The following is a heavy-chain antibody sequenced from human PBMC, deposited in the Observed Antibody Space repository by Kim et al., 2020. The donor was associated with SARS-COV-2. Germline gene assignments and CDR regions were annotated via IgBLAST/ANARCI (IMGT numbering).Heavy chain of an antibody. Sequence: ASVKVSCKASGYTFTSYGISWVRQAPGQGLEWMGWISAYNGNTNYAQKLQGRVTMTTDTSTSTAYMELRSLRSDDTAVYYCARWVSAISSNWFDPWGQGTLVTVSS. V-gene: IGHV1-18*01. J-gene: IGHJ5*02. CDR1: GYTFTSYG. CDR2: ISAYNGNT. CDR3: ARWVSAISSNWFDP. D-gene: IGHD2-2*02.